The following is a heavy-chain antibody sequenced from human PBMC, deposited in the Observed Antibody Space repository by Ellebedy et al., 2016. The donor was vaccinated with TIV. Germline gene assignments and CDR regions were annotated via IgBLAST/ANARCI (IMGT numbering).Heavy chain of an antibody. Sequence: GESLKISCAASGFTFSSDAMHWVRQAPGKGLEWVAVISYDGSNKYYADSVKGRFTISRDNSKNTLYLQMNSLRAEDTAVYYCAKGVTYYYDRHFDYWGQGTLVTVSS. CDR3: AKGVTYYYDRHFDY. V-gene: IGHV3-30-3*01. J-gene: IGHJ4*02. D-gene: IGHD3-22*01. CDR1: GFTFSSDA. CDR2: ISYDGSNK.